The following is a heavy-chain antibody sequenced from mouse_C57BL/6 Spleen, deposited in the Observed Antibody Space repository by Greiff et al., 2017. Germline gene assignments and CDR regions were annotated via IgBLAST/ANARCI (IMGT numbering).Heavy chain of an antibody. D-gene: IGHD2-3*01. CDR2: ISSGGGYI. Sequence: DVQLQESGEGLVKPGGSLKLSCAASGFTFSSYAMSWVRQTPEKRLEWVAYISSGGGYIYYADTVKGRFTISRDNARNTLYLQMSSLKSEDTAMYYCTRVGLLRAMDYWGQGTSVTVSS. J-gene: IGHJ4*01. CDR1: GFTFSSYA. CDR3: TRVGLLRAMDY. V-gene: IGHV5-9-1*02.